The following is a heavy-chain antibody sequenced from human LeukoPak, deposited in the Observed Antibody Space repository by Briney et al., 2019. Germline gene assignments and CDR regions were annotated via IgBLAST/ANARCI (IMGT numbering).Heavy chain of an antibody. D-gene: IGHD3-10*01. V-gene: IGHV3-74*01. Sequence: PGGSLRLSCAASGFTFSSYWMSWVRQAPGKGLVWVSRINSDGSSTSYADSVKGRFTISRDNAKNTLYLQMNSLRVEDTAVYYCAREWSGFGELPDYWGQGTLVTVSS. J-gene: IGHJ4*02. CDR1: GFTFSSYW. CDR3: AREWSGFGELPDY. CDR2: INSDGSST.